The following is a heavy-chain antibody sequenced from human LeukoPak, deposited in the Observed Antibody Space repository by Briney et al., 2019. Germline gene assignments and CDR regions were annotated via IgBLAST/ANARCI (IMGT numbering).Heavy chain of an antibody. D-gene: IGHD3-22*01. J-gene: IGHJ5*02. CDR1: GGTFSSYA. CDR2: IIPIFGTA. CDR3: ARRGLLLSNWFDP. Sequence: ASVKVSCKASGGTFSSYAISWVRQAPGQGLEWMGGIIPIFGTANYAQRFQGRVTITADESTSTAYMELSSLRSEDTAVYYCARRGLLLSNWFDPWGQGTLVTVSS. V-gene: IGHV1-69*13.